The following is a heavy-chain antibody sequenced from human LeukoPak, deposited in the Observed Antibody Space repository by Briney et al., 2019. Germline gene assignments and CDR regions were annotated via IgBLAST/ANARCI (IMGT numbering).Heavy chain of an antibody. CDR3: AKDVGFCSGDSCSFFDY. V-gene: IGHV3-23*01. CDR1: GFVFSNFG. J-gene: IGHJ4*02. CDR2: TSAGGEDK. D-gene: IGHD2-15*01. Sequence: GGSLRLSCAASGFVFSNFGMTWVRQAPGKGLEWVSTTSAGGEDKHYTDSVKGRFTISRDNSKNTLYLQMNTLRAEDTALYYCAKDVGFCSGDSCSFFDYWGQGDLVTVSS.